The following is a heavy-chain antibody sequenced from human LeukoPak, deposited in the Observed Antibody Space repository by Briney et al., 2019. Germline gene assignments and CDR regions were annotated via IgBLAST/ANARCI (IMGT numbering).Heavy chain of an antibody. D-gene: IGHD2-15*01. CDR1: GGSISSGDYY. V-gene: IGHV4-30-4*01. Sequence: PSETLSLTCTVTGGSISSGDYYWSWIRQPPGKGLEWIGYIYDSGSTYYNPSLKSRITISVDTSENRFSLKLSSVTATDTAVYYCARDCSGGSCYGAFDIWGQGTIVTVSS. CDR2: IYDSGST. CDR3: ARDCSGGSCYGAFDI. J-gene: IGHJ3*02.